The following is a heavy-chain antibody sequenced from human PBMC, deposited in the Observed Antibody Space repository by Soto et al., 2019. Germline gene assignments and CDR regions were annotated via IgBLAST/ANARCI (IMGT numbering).Heavy chain of an antibody. CDR2: MSPNSGNT. Sequence: ASVKVSCKASGYTFTSYDVNWVRQATGQGLEWMGWMSPNSGNTGYAQKFQGRVTMTRNTSISTAYMELSSLRSEDTAVYYCAKGTDYGDYVEWFDPWGQGTLVTVSS. D-gene: IGHD4-17*01. J-gene: IGHJ5*02. V-gene: IGHV1-8*01. CDR3: AKGTDYGDYVEWFDP. CDR1: GYTFTSYD.